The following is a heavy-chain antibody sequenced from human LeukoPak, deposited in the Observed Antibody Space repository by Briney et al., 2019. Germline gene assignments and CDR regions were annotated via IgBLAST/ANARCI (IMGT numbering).Heavy chain of an antibody. D-gene: IGHD2-21*01. V-gene: IGHV4-38-2*02. CDR1: GYSISSAYY. CDR2: IHHSGST. Sequence: PSETLSLTCTVSGYSISSAYYWGWIRQSPGKGLEWIGSIHHSGSTYYNPSLKSRGTISLQASKNQFSLRLSSVTAADTAVYYCARGVVIAPQTFDYWGQGALVTVSS. CDR3: ARGVVIAPQTFDY. J-gene: IGHJ4*02.